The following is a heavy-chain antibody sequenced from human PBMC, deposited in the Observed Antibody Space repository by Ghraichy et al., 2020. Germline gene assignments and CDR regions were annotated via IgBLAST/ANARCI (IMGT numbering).Heavy chain of an antibody. CDR1: GFTFSSYA. CDR2: ISGSGGST. V-gene: IGHV3-23*01. Sequence: GGSLRLSCAASGFTFSSYAMSWVRQAPGKGLEWVSAISGSGGSTYYADSVKGRFTISRDNSKNTLYLQMNSLRAEDTAVYYCAKGEITTYYDYVWGSYRYDYWGQGTLGTVSS. J-gene: IGHJ4*02. D-gene: IGHD3-16*02. CDR3: AKGEITTYYDYVWGSYRYDY.